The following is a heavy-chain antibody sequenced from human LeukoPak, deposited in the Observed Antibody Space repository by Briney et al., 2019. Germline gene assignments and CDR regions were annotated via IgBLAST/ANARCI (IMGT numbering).Heavy chain of an antibody. CDR3: ARLSVYFSSWPIFDY. CDR1: GGSISSGSYY. J-gene: IGHJ4*02. Sequence: PSETLSLTCTVSGGSISSGSYYWSWIRQPAGKGLEWIGRIYTSGSTNYNPSLKSRVTISVDTSKNQFSLKLSSVTAADTAVYYCARLSVYFSSWPIFDYWGQGTLVTVSS. D-gene: IGHD6-13*01. CDR2: IYTSGST. V-gene: IGHV4-61*02.